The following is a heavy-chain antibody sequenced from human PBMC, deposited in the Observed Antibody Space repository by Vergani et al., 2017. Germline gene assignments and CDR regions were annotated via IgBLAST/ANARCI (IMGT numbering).Heavy chain of an antibody. J-gene: IGHJ4*02. Sequence: QVQLVESGGGVVQPGRSLRLSCAASGFTFSSYGMHWVRQAPGKGLEWVAVISYDGSNKYYADSVKGRFTISRDNSKNTLYLQMNSLRAEDTAVYYCASDKDFWCGYYPAGYWGQGTLVTVSS. V-gene: IGHV3-30*03. D-gene: IGHD3-3*01. CDR3: ASDKDFWCGYYPAGY. CDR2: ISYDGSNK. CDR1: GFTFSSYG.